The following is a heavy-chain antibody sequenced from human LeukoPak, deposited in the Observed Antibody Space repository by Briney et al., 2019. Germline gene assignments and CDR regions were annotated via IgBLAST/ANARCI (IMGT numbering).Heavy chain of an antibody. Sequence: GGSLRLSCAASRFTFRDYSMNWVRQAPGKGLEWVSYIRTSTSTIYYADSVKGRFTISRDNAKSSLYLQMNSLRAEDTAVYYCARDYNLGQGTLVTVSS. CDR2: IRTSTSTI. V-gene: IGHV3-48*01. J-gene: IGHJ4*02. CDR1: RFTFRDYS. CDR3: ARDYN.